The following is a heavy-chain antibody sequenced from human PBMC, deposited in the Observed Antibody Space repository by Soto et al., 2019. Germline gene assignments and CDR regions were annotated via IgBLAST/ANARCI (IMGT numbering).Heavy chain of an antibody. CDR2: IYYSGST. V-gene: IGHV4-59*08. CDR1: GGSISSYY. D-gene: IGHD5-12*01. J-gene: IGHJ3*02. CDR3: AFTLQYSGYDRWRTFDI. Sequence: SETLSLTCSVSGGSISSYYWSWIRQPPGKGLEWIGYIYYSGSTNYNPSLKSRVTISVDTSKNQFSLKLSSVTAADTAVYYCAFTLQYSGYDRWRTFDIWGQGTMVTVS.